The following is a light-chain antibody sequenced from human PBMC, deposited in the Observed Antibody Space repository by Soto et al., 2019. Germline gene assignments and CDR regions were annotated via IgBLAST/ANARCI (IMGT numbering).Light chain of an antibody. J-gene: IGKJ1*01. Sequence: DIQMTQSPSTLSASVGDRVTITCRASQSISSWLAWYQQKPGKAPKLLIYDASSLESGVPSGFSGSGSGTEFTLTISSLQPDDFATYYCQQYNSYPWTFVQGTKV. CDR2: DAS. CDR1: QSISSW. V-gene: IGKV1-5*01. CDR3: QQYNSYPWT.